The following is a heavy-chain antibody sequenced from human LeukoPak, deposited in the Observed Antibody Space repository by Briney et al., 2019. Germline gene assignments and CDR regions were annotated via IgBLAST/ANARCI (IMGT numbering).Heavy chain of an antibody. CDR2: MSGSGGIT. D-gene: IGHD3-22*01. V-gene: IGHV3-23*01. Sequence: GGSLRLSCAASGFNFGTHAMTWVRQAPAKGLQWVSSMSGSGGITYFTSSVEGRFTVTRDNSKNVMFLHMTSLRAEDTALYYCARGQRRSSGYWNALDLWGQGTMVTVSS. J-gene: IGHJ3*01. CDR3: ARGQRRSSGYWNALDL. CDR1: GFNFGTHA.